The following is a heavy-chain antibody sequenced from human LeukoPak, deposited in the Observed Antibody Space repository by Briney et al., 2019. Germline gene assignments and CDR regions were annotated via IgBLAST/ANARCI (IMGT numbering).Heavy chain of an antibody. D-gene: IGHD3-10*01. CDR3: AILPRYGSGSFAY. V-gene: IGHV1-8*03. CDR1: GYTFTSYE. Sequence: ASVTVSCKASGYTFTSYEINLVRQDTGQRLEWIGWMNPNIVNTDYAQTFKGRVTITRNTSISRAYMKLSRPRSEDTAVYYCAILPRYGSGSFAYWGQGTLVTVSS. CDR2: MNPNIVNT. J-gene: IGHJ4*02.